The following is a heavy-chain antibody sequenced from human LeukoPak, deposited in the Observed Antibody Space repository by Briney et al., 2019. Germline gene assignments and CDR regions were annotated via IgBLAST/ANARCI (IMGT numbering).Heavy chain of an antibody. Sequence: PSETLSLTCTVSGGSISSYYWSWIRQPPGKGLEWIGYVYFSGSTSYSPSLTNYNPSLKSRVTISGDTSKNQFSLKLSSVTAADTAVYYCARQQIGYYGSGSRHFDYWGQGTLVTVSS. CDR1: GGSISSYY. CDR2: VYFSGSTSYSPSLT. V-gene: IGHV4-59*01. CDR3: ARQQIGYYGSGSRHFDY. J-gene: IGHJ4*02. D-gene: IGHD3-10*01.